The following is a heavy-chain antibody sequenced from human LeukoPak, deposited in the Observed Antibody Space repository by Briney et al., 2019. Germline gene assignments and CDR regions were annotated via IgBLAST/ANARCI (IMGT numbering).Heavy chain of an antibody. D-gene: IGHD2-15*01. CDR2: IYRSGSS. CDR3: ATSPLYCSGGSCYQGYFDY. V-gene: IGHV4-38-2*01. J-gene: IGHJ4*02. CDR1: GYSISSGYY. Sequence: SETLSLTCAVSGYSISSGYYWGWIRQPPGKGLEWIGSIYRSGSSYYNPSLKSRVTRSVDTYKNQFSLKLSSVTAADTAVYYCATSPLYCSGGSCYQGYFDYWGQGTLVTVSS.